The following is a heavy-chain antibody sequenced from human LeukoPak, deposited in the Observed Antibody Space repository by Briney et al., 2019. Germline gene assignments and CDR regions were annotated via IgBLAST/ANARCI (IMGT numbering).Heavy chain of an antibody. D-gene: IGHD3-10*01. V-gene: IGHV6-1*01. CDR2: TYYRSKWYN. J-gene: IGHJ5*02. Sequence: SQTLSLTCAISGDSVSSNSAAWDWLRQSPSRGLEWLVKTYYRSKWYNDYALSVKSRITIKPDTSKNQFSLHLNSVTPEDTAVNYCASEYPYYYGSGSYFTWFDPWGQGTLVTVSS. CDR3: ASEYPYYYGSGSYFTWFDP. CDR1: GDSVSSNSAA.